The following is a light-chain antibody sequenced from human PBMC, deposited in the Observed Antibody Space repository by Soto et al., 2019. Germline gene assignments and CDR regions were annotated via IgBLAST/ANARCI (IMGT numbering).Light chain of an antibody. Sequence: DIQMTQSPSTLSASVGDRVIIACRASQSISNWLAWYQQKPGKVPNLLIYDASNLESGVPSRFSGSGSGTEFTLTISSLQPDDFATYYCQHYNSYSEAFGQGTKVDIK. CDR3: QHYNSYSEA. V-gene: IGKV1-5*01. CDR2: DAS. CDR1: QSISNW. J-gene: IGKJ1*01.